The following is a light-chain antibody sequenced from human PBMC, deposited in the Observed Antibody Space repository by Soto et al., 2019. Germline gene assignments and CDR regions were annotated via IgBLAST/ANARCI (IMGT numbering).Light chain of an antibody. CDR2: TTS. J-gene: IGKJ3*01. CDR3: QQCGGSPLFS. CDR1: QSVTSSC. Sequence: EIVLTQSPGTLSLSPGERATLSCTASQSVTSSCLAWYQRKPGQAPRLLIHTTSIRATDIPDRFSGSGSGTYFTLTISRLEPGDSAVYYCQQCGGSPLFSFGPGTRVDI. V-gene: IGKV3-20*01.